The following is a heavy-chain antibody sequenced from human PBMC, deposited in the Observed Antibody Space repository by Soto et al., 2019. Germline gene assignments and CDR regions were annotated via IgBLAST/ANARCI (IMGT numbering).Heavy chain of an antibody. J-gene: IGHJ5*02. CDR3: VRDGTKNLRDRFDP. D-gene: IGHD1-1*01. V-gene: IGHV4-34*12. CDR1: GGSFSAYY. Sequence: PSETLSLTCAVYGGSFSAYYWSWVRQPPGKGLEWIGEIIHSESTKYNPSLKSRVTISVDTSKNQFSLKLSSVTAADTAVYYCVRDGTKNLRDRFDPWGRGILVTVSS. CDR2: IIHSEST.